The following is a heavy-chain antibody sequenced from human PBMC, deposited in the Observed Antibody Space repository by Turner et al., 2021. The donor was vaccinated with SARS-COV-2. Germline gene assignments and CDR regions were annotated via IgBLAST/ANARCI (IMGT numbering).Heavy chain of an antibody. D-gene: IGHD3-3*01. J-gene: IGHJ4*02. Sequence: EVQLLESGGGLVQPGGSLGLSCAASGFTFSSYVMSWVRQAPGKGLVWVSSISVSGGSTYYADSVKGRFTIARDNSKNTLYLQMNSLRAEDTAVYYCAKAQLGYYLGVDYWGQGTLVTVSS. CDR2: ISVSGGST. CDR1: GFTFSSYV. CDR3: AKAQLGYYLGVDY. V-gene: IGHV3-23*01.